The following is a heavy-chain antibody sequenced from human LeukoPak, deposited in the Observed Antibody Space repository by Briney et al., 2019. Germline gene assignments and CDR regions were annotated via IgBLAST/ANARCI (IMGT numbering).Heavy chain of an antibody. CDR2: ISSSGSTI. Sequence: GGSLRLSCAASGFTFSDYYMSWIRQAPGKGLEWVSYISSSGSTIYYADSVKGRFTISRDNAKNSLYLQMNSLRAEDTAVYYRARDYYGSGSYYPTPLQYWGQGTLVTVSS. V-gene: IGHV3-11*01. CDR3: ARDYYGSGSYYPTPLQY. CDR1: GFTFSDYY. D-gene: IGHD3-10*01. J-gene: IGHJ4*02.